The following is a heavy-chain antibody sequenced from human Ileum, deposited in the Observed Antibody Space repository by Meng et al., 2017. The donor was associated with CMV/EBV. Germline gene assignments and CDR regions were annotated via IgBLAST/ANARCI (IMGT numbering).Heavy chain of an antibody. J-gene: IGHJ4*02. CDR3: ARSTTGPGDY. CDR1: GGSVTSGNYY. Sequence: CTVSGGSVTSGNYYWNWIRQPPGEGLEWIGWIYYTGSSSYNPSLKSRATITLDTSKNQFSLKVTSVTAADTAVYYCARSTTGPGDYWGQGTLVTISS. D-gene: IGHD1-1*01. V-gene: IGHV4-61*01. CDR2: IYYTGSS.